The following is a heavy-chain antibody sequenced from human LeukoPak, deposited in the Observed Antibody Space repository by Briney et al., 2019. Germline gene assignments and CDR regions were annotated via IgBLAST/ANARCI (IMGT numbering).Heavy chain of an antibody. CDR1: GYTFTGYY. V-gene: IGHV1-2*02. J-gene: IGHJ4*02. CDR2: INPNSGAT. Sequence: ASVKVSCKASGYTFTGYYMHWVRQAPGQGLEGMGWINPNSGATNSAQKFQGRVTMTRDTSISTAYMELSRLRSDDAAVYYCARVDYYDFHFDFWGQGTLVTVSS. CDR3: ARVDYYDFHFDF. D-gene: IGHD3-22*01.